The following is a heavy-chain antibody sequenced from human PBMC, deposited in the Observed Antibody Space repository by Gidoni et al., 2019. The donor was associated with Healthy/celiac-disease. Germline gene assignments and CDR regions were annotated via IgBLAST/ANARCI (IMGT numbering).Heavy chain of an antibody. CDR2: ISGSGGST. D-gene: IGHD3-3*01. V-gene: IGHV3-23*01. CDR3: AKDGGRSLEWFPDV. J-gene: IGHJ6*02. CDR1: GFTFRSYA. Sequence: EVQLLESGGGLVQPGGSLRLSCAASGFTFRSYAMSWVRQAPGKGLEWVSAISGSGGSTYYADSVKGRFTISRDNSKNTLYLQMNSLRAEDTAVYYCAKDGGRSLEWFPDVWGQGTTVTVSS.